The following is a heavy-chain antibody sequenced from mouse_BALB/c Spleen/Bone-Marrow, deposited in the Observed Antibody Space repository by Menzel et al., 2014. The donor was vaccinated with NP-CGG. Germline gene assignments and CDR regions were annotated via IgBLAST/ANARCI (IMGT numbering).Heavy chain of an antibody. V-gene: IGHV1-63*01. Sequence: QVHVKQSGAELVRPGTSVKISCKASGYAFTNYWLGWVKQRPGHGLEWIGDIYPGSGNTYYNEKFKGKATLTADKSSSTAYMQLSSPTSEDSAVYFCARRMITFAYWGQGTLVTVSA. CDR3: ARRMITFAY. D-gene: IGHD2-4*01. J-gene: IGHJ3*01. CDR2: IYPGSGNT. CDR1: GYAFTNYW.